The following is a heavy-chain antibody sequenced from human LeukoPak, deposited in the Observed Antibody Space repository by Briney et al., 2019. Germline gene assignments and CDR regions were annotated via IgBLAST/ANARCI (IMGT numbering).Heavy chain of an antibody. J-gene: IGHJ4*02. CDR3: ARERKSGRRIFDY. Sequence: GGSLRLSCAASGFTVSSNYMSWVRQAPGKGLEWVSVIYSGGSTYYADSVKGRLTISRDNSKNTLYLQMNSLRAEDTAVYYCARERKSGRRIFDYWGQGTLVTVSS. D-gene: IGHD3-3*01. V-gene: IGHV3-53*01. CDR2: IYSGGST. CDR1: GFTVSSNY.